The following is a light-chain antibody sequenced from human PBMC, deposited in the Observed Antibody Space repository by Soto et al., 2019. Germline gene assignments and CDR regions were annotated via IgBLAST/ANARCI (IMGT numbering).Light chain of an antibody. J-gene: IGKJ4*02. CDR2: GAS. V-gene: IGKV3-20*01. CDR1: ESVSDNY. CDR3: RQQGSSSLT. Sequence: EIVLTQSPCTLSLSPGERATLSCRASESVSDNYLAWYQQRAGQAPRLVIYGASSSASAVPDRFSGSGSGAEFSLTISRLEQADVAVYYYRQQGSSSLTFGGGTKVEIK.